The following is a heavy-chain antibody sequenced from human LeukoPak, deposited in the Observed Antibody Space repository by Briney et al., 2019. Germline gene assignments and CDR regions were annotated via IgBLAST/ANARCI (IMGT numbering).Heavy chain of an antibody. J-gene: IGHJ5*02. V-gene: IGHV1-18*04. Sequence: ASVKVSCKASGYTFTSYGISWVRQAPGQALEWMGWISAYNGNTNYAQKLQGRVTMTTDTSTSTAYMELRSLRSDDTAVYYCARELGYCSGGSCGSFDPWGQGTLVTVSS. CDR2: ISAYNGNT. CDR3: ARELGYCSGGSCGSFDP. D-gene: IGHD2-15*01. CDR1: GYTFTSYG.